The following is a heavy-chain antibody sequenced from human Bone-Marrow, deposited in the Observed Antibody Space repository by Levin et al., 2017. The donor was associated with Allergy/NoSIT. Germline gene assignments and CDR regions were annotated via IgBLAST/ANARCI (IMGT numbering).Heavy chain of an antibody. D-gene: IGHD5-24*01. CDR3: ARGRRSNYRTFDY. Sequence: SSETLSLTCAVYGGSFSDYYWNWIRQPPGKGLEWIGEINHGGTTNSNPSLKSRVTISVDTSTNQFSLNLSSVTAADTAVYYCARGRRSNYRTFDYWGQGTLVTVSS. J-gene: IGHJ4*02. CDR2: INHGGTT. V-gene: IGHV4-34*01. CDR1: GGSFSDYY.